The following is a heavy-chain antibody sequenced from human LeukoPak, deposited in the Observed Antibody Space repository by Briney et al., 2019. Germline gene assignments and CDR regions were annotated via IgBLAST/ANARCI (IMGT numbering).Heavy chain of an antibody. V-gene: IGHV4-4*07. J-gene: IGHJ3*02. D-gene: IGHD3-22*01. CDR2: IYTSGST. CDR1: GGSISSYY. CDR3: ARGGHYYDSSDAFDI. Sequence: SETLSLTCTVSGGSISSYYWSWIRQPAGKGLEWIGRIYTSGSTNYNPSLKSRVTMSVDTSKNQFSLKLSSVTAADTAVYYCARGGHYYDSSDAFDIWGQGTMVTVSS.